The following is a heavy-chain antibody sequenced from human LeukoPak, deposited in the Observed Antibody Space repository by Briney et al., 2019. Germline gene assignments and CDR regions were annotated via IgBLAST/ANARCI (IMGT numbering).Heavy chain of an antibody. D-gene: IGHD3-10*01. V-gene: IGHV3-7*01. CDR2: IKQAGSEK. Sequence: PGGSLRLSCAASGFTFSSYWMSWVRQAPGKGLEWVANIKQAGSEKYYADSVKGRFTISRDNAENSLYLQMNSLRAEDTAVYYCARARGFFDYWGQGTLVTVTS. CDR3: ARARGFFDY. CDR1: GFTFSSYW. J-gene: IGHJ4*02.